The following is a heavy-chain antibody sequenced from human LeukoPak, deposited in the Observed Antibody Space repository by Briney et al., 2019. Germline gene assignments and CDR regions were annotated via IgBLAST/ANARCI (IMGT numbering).Heavy chain of an antibody. J-gene: IGHJ6*04. D-gene: IGHD3-10*02. CDR3: AELGITMIGGV. Sequence: GGSLRLSCAASGFTFSSYTMNWVRQAPGKGLEWVSSITSSSSTIYYADSVKGRFTISRDNAKNSLYLQMNSLRAEDTAVYYCAELGITMIGGVWGKGTTVTISS. V-gene: IGHV3-48*04. CDR1: GFTFSSYT. CDR2: ITSSSSTI.